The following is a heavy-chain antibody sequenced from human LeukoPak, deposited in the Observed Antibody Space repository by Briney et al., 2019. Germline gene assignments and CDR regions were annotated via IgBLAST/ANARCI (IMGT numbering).Heavy chain of an antibody. CDR3: ASGTYRLGDY. CDR1: GFSFSTYA. D-gene: IGHD3-10*01. Sequence: GGSLRLSCAASGFSFSTYAMSWVRQAPGKGLEWVSGISGSGVDTHYAGSVKGRFRISRDNPANTLYLQMNSLREEDTAVYYCASGTYRLGDYWGPGTQVAVSS. V-gene: IGHV3-23*01. CDR2: ISGSGVDT. J-gene: IGHJ4*02.